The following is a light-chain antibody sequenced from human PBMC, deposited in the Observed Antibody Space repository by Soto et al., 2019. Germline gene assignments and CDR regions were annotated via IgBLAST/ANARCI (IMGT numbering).Light chain of an antibody. Sequence: DIPMTQSPSTLSASIGDRVTITCRASQSISSWLAWYQQKPGKAPKLLIYLASNLESGVPSRFSGGGSGTEFTLTISSLQPDDFATYYCQQYDSYSRTFGQGTKLEI. V-gene: IGKV1-5*03. CDR3: QQYDSYSRT. CDR2: LAS. CDR1: QSISSW. J-gene: IGKJ2*01.